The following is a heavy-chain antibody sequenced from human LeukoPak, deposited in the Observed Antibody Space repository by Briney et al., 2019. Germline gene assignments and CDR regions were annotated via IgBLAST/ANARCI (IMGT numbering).Heavy chain of an antibody. CDR2: IRYDGSNK. J-gene: IGHJ6*03. V-gene: IGHV3-30*02. CDR1: GFTFSSYG. Sequence: GGSLRLSCAASGFTFSSYGMHWVRQAPGKGLEWVAFIRYDGSNKYYADSVKGRFTISRDNSKNTLYLQMNSLRAEDTAVYYCAKLKPIFGVVNYMDVWGKGTTVTVSS. CDR3: AKLKPIFGVVNYMDV. D-gene: IGHD3-3*01.